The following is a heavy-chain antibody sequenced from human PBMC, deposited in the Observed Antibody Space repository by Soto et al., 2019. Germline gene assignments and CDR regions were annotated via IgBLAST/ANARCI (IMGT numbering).Heavy chain of an antibody. J-gene: IGHJ4*02. CDR2: MNPTTGST. V-gene: IGHV1-8*01. D-gene: IGHD1-7*01. Sequence: QVQLVQSGAEVKKPGASVKVACKASGYTFTSYDINWVRQATGQGLEWMGWMNPTTGSTGFAQRFQGRVTMISNTSISAAYLELSRLTSDDTAVYYCARGRLVAGTVDSWGQGTLVTVSS. CDR1: GYTFTSYD. CDR3: ARGRLVAGTVDS.